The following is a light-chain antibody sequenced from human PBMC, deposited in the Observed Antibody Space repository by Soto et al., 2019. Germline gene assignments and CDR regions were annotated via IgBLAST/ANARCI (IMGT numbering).Light chain of an antibody. CDR1: QSIRSY. J-gene: IGKJ4*01. CDR3: QQSYSTPLT. Sequence: DIQLTQSPSSLSASVGDRVTITCRASQSIRSYLNWYQQKPGTAPKLLIYAASSLQSGVPSGFSGSGSGTDFTLTISSLQPEDFATYYCQQSYSTPLTFGGGTKVDIK. V-gene: IGKV1-39*01. CDR2: AAS.